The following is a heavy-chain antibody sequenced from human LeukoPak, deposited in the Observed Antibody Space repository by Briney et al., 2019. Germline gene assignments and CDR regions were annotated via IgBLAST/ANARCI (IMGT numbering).Heavy chain of an antibody. J-gene: IGHJ6*02. D-gene: IGHD6-19*01. CDR1: GYSFTSYW. CDR3: ARHRFGDSSGWSSNYYYYYGMDV. Sequence: LGESLKISCKGSGYSFTSYWIGWVRQMPGKGLEWMGIIYPGDSDTRYSPSFQGQVTISADKSISTAYLQWSSLKASDTAMYYCARHRFGDSSGWSSNYYYYYGMDVWGQGTTVTVSS. CDR2: IYPGDSDT. V-gene: IGHV5-51*01.